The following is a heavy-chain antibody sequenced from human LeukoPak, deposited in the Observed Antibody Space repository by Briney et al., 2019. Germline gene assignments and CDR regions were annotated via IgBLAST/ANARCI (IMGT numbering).Heavy chain of an antibody. CDR3: ARSRDGYNLDY. Sequence: PGRSLRLFCAASGFTFSSYAMHWVRQATGKGLEWVAVISYDGSNKYYADSVKGRFTISRDNSKNTLYLQMNSLRAEDTAVYYCARSRDGYNLDYWGQGTLVTVSS. CDR1: GFTFSSYA. CDR2: ISYDGSNK. J-gene: IGHJ4*02. D-gene: IGHD5-24*01. V-gene: IGHV3-30-3*01.